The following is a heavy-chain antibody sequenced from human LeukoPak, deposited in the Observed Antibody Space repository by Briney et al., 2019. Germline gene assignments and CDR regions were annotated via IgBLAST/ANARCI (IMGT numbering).Heavy chain of an antibody. CDR1: GGSFSSYY. CDR2: IYTTGST. D-gene: IGHD2-2*02. V-gene: IGHV4-4*07. CDR3: ARDSRLGYCSSTSCYTGAFDI. Sequence: SETLSLTCTVSGGSFSSYYWSWIRQPAGKGLEWIGRIYTTGSTYYNPSLKSRVTMSVDTSKNQFSLKLSSVTAADTAVYYCARDSRLGYCSSTSCYTGAFDIWGQGTMVTVSS. J-gene: IGHJ3*02.